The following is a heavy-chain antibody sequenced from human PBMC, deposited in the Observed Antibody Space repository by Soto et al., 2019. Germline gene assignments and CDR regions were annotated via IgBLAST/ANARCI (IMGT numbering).Heavy chain of an antibody. CDR2: IIPIFGTA. D-gene: IGHD6-19*01. V-gene: IGHV1-69*13. CDR3: ARDLSDSIAVAVADRKGWFDP. Sequence: SVKVSFKASGGTFSSYAISWVRQAPGQGLEWMGGIIPIFGTANYAQKFQGRVTITADESTSTAYMELSSLRSEDTAVYYCARDLSDSIAVAVADRKGWFDPWGQGTMVTVSS. CDR1: GGTFSSYA. J-gene: IGHJ5*02.